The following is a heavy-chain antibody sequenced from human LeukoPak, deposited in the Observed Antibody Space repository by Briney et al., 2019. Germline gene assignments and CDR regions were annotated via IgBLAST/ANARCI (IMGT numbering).Heavy chain of an antibody. J-gene: IGHJ4*02. V-gene: IGHV3-53*01. CDR3: ARDSGVAAGKGIDY. D-gene: IGHD6-13*01. Sequence: GGSLRLSCAASGFTVSSNYMSWVRQAPGKGPEWVSVISSGGYTYYADSVKGRFTISRDNSKNTLYLQMNSLRAEDTAVYYCARDSGVAAGKGIDYWGQGTLVTVSS. CDR1: GFTVSSNY. CDR2: ISSGGYT.